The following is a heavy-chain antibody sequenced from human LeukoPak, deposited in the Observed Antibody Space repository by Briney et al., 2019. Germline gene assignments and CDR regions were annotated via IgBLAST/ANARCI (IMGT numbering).Heavy chain of an antibody. CDR2: IYSGGNT. D-gene: IGHD2/OR15-2a*01. Sequence: GGSLRLSCAASRFTVSNKYMSWVRQAPGKGLEWVSGIYSGGNTYYADSVKGRFTISRDKTKNTVYLQMKSLRAEDTAVYYCARDFSFDYWGQGTLVTVSS. V-gene: IGHV3-66*01. J-gene: IGHJ4*02. CDR1: RFTVSNKY. CDR3: ARDFSFDY.